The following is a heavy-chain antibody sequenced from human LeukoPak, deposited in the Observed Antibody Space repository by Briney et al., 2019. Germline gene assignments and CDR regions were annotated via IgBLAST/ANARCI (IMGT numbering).Heavy chain of an antibody. J-gene: IGHJ4*02. CDR2: INPNSGFT. CDR3: ARLADCSSSSCRSFDY. V-gene: IGHV1-2*02. Sequence: ASVKVSCKASGYPFTGYYLHWVRQAPGQGLEWMGWINPNSGFTNYAQKFQGRVTMTRDTSISTAYMELSRLRSDDTAVYYCARLADCSSSSCRSFDYWGQGTLVTVAS. CDR1: GYPFTGYY. D-gene: IGHD2-2*01.